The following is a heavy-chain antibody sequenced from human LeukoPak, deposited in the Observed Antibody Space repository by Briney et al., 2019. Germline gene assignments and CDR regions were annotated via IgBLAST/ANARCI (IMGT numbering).Heavy chain of an antibody. Sequence: SETLSLTCAVSGGSISSYYWIWIQQPAGKGLECIVRIYTSGSTNYNPSIKSRVTMSVDTSKNQFSLKLSSVTAADTAVYYCAREGPGYCSSTSCYDFDYWGQGTLVTVSS. CDR1: GGSISSYY. CDR3: AREGPGYCSSTSCYDFDY. J-gene: IGHJ4*02. D-gene: IGHD2-2*01. V-gene: IGHV4-4*07. CDR2: IYTSGST.